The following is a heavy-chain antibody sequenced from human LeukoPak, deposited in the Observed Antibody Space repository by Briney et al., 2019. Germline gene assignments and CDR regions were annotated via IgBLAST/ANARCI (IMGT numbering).Heavy chain of an antibody. J-gene: IGHJ2*01. CDR3: ARQQGVLTGYSAYWYCDL. V-gene: IGHV4-59*08. Sequence: SRTLSLTCTVSGGSLSGDYWSCVRQPPGKGLEWSGDIYYSGSTNYNPSLKNRVTISVDTSKNQFSLKLSSVTAADTAGYYCARQQGVLTGYSAYWYCDLWGRGTLVTVSS. CDR1: GGSLSGDY. D-gene: IGHD3-9*01. CDR2: IYYSGST.